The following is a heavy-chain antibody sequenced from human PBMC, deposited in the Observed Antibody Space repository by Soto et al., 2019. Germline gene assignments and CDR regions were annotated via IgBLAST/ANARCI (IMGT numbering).Heavy chain of an antibody. CDR1: GFTFDDYT. V-gene: IGHV3-43*01. CDR2: ISWDGGST. CDR3: AKDYGIAFPGLMDV. Sequence: PGGSLRLSCAASGFTFDDYTMHWVRQAPGKGLEWVSLISWDGGSTYYADSVKGRFTIFRDNSKNSLYLQMNSLRTEDTALYYCAKDYGIAFPGLMDVWGQGTTVTVSS. D-gene: IGHD4-17*01. J-gene: IGHJ6*02.